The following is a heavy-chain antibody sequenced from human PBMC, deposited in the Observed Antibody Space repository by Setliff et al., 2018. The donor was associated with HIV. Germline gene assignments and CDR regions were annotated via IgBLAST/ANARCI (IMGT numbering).Heavy chain of an antibody. CDR2: IFYFGSV. J-gene: IGHJ5*01. V-gene: IGHV4-39*07. CDR3: ARELLGSGGTVPEVNFFDS. CDR1: GGSFNTKRTK. D-gene: IGHD1-26*01. Sequence: SETLSLTCKVSGGSFNTKRTKWGWIRQSPGKGLEWIGSIFYFGSVTYNPSLKSRPLISIDMSKTQFSLNLRSVTAADTAVYYCARELLGSGGTVPEVNFFDSWGQGTLVTSPQ.